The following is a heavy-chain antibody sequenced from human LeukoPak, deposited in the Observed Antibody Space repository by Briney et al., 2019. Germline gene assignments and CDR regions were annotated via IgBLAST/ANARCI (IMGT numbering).Heavy chain of an antibody. CDR2: VYYSGST. D-gene: IGHD3-22*01. V-gene: IGHV4-30-4*01. Sequence: SETLSLTCTVSGGSIGSGDYYWSWIRQPPGKGLEWIGYVYYSGSTYYNPSLKSRVTISVDTSKNQFSLKLSSVTAADTAVYYCARETTYYYDSSGYYYGYYFDYWGQGTLVTVSS. CDR3: ARETTYYYDSSGYYYGYYFDY. J-gene: IGHJ4*02. CDR1: GGSIGSGDYY.